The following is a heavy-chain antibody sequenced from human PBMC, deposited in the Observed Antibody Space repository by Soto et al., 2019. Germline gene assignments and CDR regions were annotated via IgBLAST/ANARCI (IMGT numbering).Heavy chain of an antibody. CDR3: ARDYVTGDRFDY. Sequence: PSETLSLTCTVSGGSVSSGSYYWTWIRQPPGKGLEWIGYIYYSGSTHYNPSLKTRVAISIDTSKNQFSLKLSSVTAADTAVYYCARDYVTGDRFDYWGQGSLVTSPQ. J-gene: IGHJ4*02. CDR1: GGSVSSGSYY. V-gene: IGHV4-61*01. D-gene: IGHD7-27*01. CDR2: IYYSGST.